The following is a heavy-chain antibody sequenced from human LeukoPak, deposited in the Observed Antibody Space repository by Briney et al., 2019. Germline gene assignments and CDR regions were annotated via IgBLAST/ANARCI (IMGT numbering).Heavy chain of an antibody. CDR2: INPSGGST. J-gene: IGHJ4*02. D-gene: IGHD3-3*01. V-gene: IGHV1-46*01. Sequence: ASVTVSCKASGYTFTNYGISWVRQAPGQGLEWMGIINPSGGSTSYAQKFQGRVTMTRDTSTSTVYMELSSLRSEDTAVYYCAREPTRLGDYDFWSGPAFDYWGQGTLVTVSS. CDR3: AREPTRLGDYDFWSGPAFDY. CDR1: GYTFTNYG.